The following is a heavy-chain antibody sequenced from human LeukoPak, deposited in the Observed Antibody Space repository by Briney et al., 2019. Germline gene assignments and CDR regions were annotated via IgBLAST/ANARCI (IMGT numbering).Heavy chain of an antibody. V-gene: IGHV1-2*02. J-gene: IGHJ4*02. Sequence: ASVKVSCKASGYTFTSYDINWVRQATGQGLEWMGWMNPNSGGTNYAQKFQGRVTMTRDTSISTAYMELSRLRSDDTAVYYCARPHTYCSGGSCPVSNWGQGTLVTVSS. CDR3: ARPHTYCSGGSCPVSN. CDR1: GYTFTSYD. D-gene: IGHD2-15*01. CDR2: MNPNSGGT.